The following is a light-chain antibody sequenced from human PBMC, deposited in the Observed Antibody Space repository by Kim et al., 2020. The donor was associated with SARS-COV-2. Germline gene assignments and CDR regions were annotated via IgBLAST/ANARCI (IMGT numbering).Light chain of an antibody. J-gene: IGKJ1*01. CDR2: SAS. V-gene: IGKV3-20*01. Sequence: ETVLTQSPGTLSLSPGERATLSCRTSQSVTGNSIAWFQQKLGQAPRLLIYSASTRATGIPDRCSGSGSGTDFTLTVSRLEPEDFAVYYCHQYGASGTFGQGTKVEIK. CDR3: HQYGASGT. CDR1: QSVTGNS.